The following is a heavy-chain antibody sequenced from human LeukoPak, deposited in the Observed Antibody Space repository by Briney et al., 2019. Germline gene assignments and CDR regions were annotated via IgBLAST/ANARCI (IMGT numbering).Heavy chain of an antibody. Sequence: GGSLRLSCAASGFTFSDYNMRWIRQAPGRGLEWVSSISRSGSTKYYADSVKGRFTISRDNAKNSLFLQMNSLRAEDTAVYYCARVLRYCSGGNCCSGGLGYMDVWGKGTTVTISS. V-gene: IGHV3-11*01. CDR3: ARVLRYCSGGNCCSGGLGYMDV. CDR2: ISRSGSTK. CDR1: GFTFSDYN. D-gene: IGHD2-15*01. J-gene: IGHJ6*03.